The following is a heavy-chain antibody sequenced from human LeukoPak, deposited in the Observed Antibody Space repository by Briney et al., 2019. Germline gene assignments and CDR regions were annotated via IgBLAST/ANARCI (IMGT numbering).Heavy chain of an antibody. V-gene: IGHV1-69*02. CDR2: IIPILGIA. J-gene: IGHJ5*02. Sequence: SVKVSCKASGGTFSSYTISWVRQAPGQGLEWIGRIIPILGIANYAQKFQGRVTITADKSTSTAYMELSSLRSEDTAVYYCASGGYSPRNWFDPWGQGTLVTVSS. CDR1: GGTFSSYT. D-gene: IGHD5-18*01. CDR3: ASGGYSPRNWFDP.